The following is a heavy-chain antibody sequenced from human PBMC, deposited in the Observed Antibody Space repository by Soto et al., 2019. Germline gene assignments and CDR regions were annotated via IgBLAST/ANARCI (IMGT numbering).Heavy chain of an antibody. CDR3: AGEGNLGRLIQPLDY. CDR1: GDSISSYS. J-gene: IGHJ4*02. CDR2: IHYNGNT. V-gene: IGHV4-59*01. D-gene: IGHD1-1*01. Sequence: QVQLQVSGPGLVKPSETLSLTCTVSGDSISSYSWSWIRQPPGKGLELIGNIHYNGNTKNSPSLNRRVTMSVDTSKNHFSLKLISVPTAGTAVYFCAGEGNLGRLIQPLDYWGQGTLVTVSS.